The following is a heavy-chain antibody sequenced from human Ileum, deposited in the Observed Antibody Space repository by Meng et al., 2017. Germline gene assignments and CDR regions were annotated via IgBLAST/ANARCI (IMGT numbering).Heavy chain of an antibody. V-gene: IGHV4-31*09. Sequence: QGKLQEPGPGLVKPSQTLSLTCTVSGDSISSGGYYWTWIRQHPGKGLEWIGQIYLAGSPNYNPSLESRVTISVDKSKNQFSLRLTSVTAADTAIFYCVRHGGKYFDSWGQGTLVTVSS. CDR2: IYLAGSP. D-gene: IGHD2-15*01. J-gene: IGHJ4*02. CDR1: GDSISSGGYY. CDR3: VRHGGKYFDS.